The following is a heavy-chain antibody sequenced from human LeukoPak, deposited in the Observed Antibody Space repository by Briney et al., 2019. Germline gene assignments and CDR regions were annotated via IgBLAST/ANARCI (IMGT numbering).Heavy chain of an antibody. Sequence: ASVKVSCKASGYTFTSYGISWVRQAPGQGLEWMGWISAYNGNTNYAQKLQGRVTMTTDTSTSTAYMELRSLRSDDTAVYYCARDQRIAAAAERRAPYYYGMDVWGQGTTVTVSS. CDR2: ISAYNGNT. CDR1: GYTFTSYG. CDR3: ARDQRIAAAAERRAPYYYGMDV. V-gene: IGHV1-18*01. D-gene: IGHD6-13*01. J-gene: IGHJ6*02.